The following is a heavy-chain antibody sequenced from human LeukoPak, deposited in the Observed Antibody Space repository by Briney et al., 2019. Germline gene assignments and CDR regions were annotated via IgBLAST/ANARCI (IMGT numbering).Heavy chain of an antibody. CDR3: ARGSDIVVVPAAISAGDWFDP. CDR2: IYTSGST. V-gene: IGHV4-4*07. Sequence: SETLSLTCTVSGGSISSYYWSWIRQPAGKGLEWIGRIYTSGSTNYNPSLKSRVTMSVDTSKNQFSLKLSSVTAADTDVYYCARGSDIVVVPAAISAGDWFDPWGQGTLVTVSS. D-gene: IGHD2-2*01. J-gene: IGHJ5*02. CDR1: GGSISSYY.